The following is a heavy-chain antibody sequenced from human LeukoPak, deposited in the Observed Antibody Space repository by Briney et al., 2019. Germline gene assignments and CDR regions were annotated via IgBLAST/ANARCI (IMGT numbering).Heavy chain of an antibody. D-gene: IGHD5-18*01. CDR3: ARDAGYGYDRFDY. V-gene: IGHV3-11*04. Sequence: GGSLRLSCAASGFTFSDYYMSWIRQAPGRGLEWTSYISSSSGGTIYYTDSVKGRFTISRDNAKNSLYLQMNSLRAEDTAVYYCARDAGYGYDRFDYWGQGTQVTVSS. CDR1: GFTFSDYY. CDR2: ISSSSGGTI. J-gene: IGHJ4*02.